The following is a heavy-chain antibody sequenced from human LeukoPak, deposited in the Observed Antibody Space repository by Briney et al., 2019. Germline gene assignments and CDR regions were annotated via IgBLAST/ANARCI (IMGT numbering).Heavy chain of an antibody. CDR3: ARDSTDYGDYGY. J-gene: IGHJ4*02. V-gene: IGHV3-74*01. CDR1: GFTFSSYW. D-gene: IGHD4-17*01. Sequence: GGSLRLSCAASGFTFSSYWMHWVRQAPGKGLVWVSRIDSDGSSTNYADSVKGRFTISRDNAKNTLYLQMNSLRAEDTAVYYCARDSTDYGDYGYWGQGTLVIVSS. CDR2: IDSDGSST.